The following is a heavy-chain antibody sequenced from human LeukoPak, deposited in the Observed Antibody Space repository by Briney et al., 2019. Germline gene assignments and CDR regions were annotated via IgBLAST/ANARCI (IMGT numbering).Heavy chain of an antibody. CDR1: GFTVSSNY. CDR3: ARGPGGYDN. V-gene: IGHV3-66*01. Sequence: GGSLRLSCAASGFTVSSNYMTWVRQAPGKGLEWVSVIFGGGSTYYADSVKGRFNISRDNSKNTLFLQMNSLRVEDTAVYYCARGPGGYDNWGQGTLVTVSS. D-gene: IGHD3-16*01. CDR2: IFGGGST. J-gene: IGHJ4*02.